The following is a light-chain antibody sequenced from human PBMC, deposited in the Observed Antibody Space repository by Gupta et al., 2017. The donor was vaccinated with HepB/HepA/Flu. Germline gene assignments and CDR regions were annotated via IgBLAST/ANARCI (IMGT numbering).Light chain of an antibody. CDR1: QSVLYSSNNKNY. Sequence: DIVMTQSPDSLAVSLGERATINCKSSQSVLYSSNNKNYLAWYQQKPGQPPKLLIYWASTRESGVPDRFSGSGSGTDFTLTISSLQAEDVAVYYFQQDDSTPCTFGQGTKMEIK. J-gene: IGKJ2*02. CDR3: QQDDSTPCT. CDR2: WAS. V-gene: IGKV4-1*01.